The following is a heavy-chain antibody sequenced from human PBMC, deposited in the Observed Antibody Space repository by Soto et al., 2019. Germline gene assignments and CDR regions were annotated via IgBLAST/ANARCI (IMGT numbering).Heavy chain of an antibody. CDR1: GFTFDDYG. CDR2: INWNGGST. Sequence: GGSLRLSCAASGFTFDDYGMSWVRQAPGKGLEWVSGINWNGGSTGYADSVKGRFTISRDNAKNSLYLQMNSLRAEDTALYHCARGRITMVRGVIISHYYYYYMDVWGKGTTVTVSS. CDR3: ARGRITMVRGVIISHYYYYYMDV. V-gene: IGHV3-20*01. D-gene: IGHD3-10*01. J-gene: IGHJ6*03.